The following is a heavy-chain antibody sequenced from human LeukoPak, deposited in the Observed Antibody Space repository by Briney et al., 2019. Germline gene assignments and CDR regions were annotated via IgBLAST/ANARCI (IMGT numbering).Heavy chain of an antibody. D-gene: IGHD3-10*01. CDR3: ARRQSHYGSGSSYALDY. V-gene: IGHV1-46*01. CDR2: INPTGGST. CDR1: GYTFTNYY. J-gene: IGHJ4*02. Sequence: ASVKVSCKASGYTFTNYYVHWVRQAPGHGLEWMGIINPTGGSTTYAQKLQGRVTMTRDTSTSIVYMEVSSLRSEDTAVYYCARRQSHYGSGSSYALDYWGQGTLVTVSS.